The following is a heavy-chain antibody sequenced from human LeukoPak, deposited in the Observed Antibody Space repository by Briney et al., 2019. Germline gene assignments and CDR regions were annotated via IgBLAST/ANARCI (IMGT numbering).Heavy chain of an antibody. CDR3: GASRQYVGAFDI. J-gene: IGHJ3*02. D-gene: IGHD3-16*01. CDR2: ISSRSTTI. Sequence: GGSLRLSCAASGFTFSSYEFYWVRQAPGKGLEWISYISSRSTTIKYADSVRGRFSISRDDARQSVYLQMNSLSAEDTAIYYCGASRQYVGAFDIWGQGTLVTVSS. V-gene: IGHV3-48*03. CDR1: GFTFSSYE.